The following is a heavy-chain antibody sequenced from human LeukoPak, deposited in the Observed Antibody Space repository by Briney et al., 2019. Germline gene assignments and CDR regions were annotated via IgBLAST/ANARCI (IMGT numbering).Heavy chain of an antibody. CDR2: ISAYNGNT. Sequence: ASVKVSCKASGYTFTSYDINWVRQAPGQGLEWMGWISAYNGNTNYAQKLQGRVTMTTDTSTSTAYMELRSLRSDDTAVYYCARVGTYYDFWSGYSKAFDIWGQGTMVTVSS. V-gene: IGHV1-18*01. CDR1: GYTFTSYD. CDR3: ARVGTYYDFWSGYSKAFDI. J-gene: IGHJ3*02. D-gene: IGHD3-3*01.